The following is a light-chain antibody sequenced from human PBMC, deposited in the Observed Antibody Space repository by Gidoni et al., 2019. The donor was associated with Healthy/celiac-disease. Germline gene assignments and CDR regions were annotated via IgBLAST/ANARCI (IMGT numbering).Light chain of an antibody. V-gene: IGKV4-1*01. J-gene: IGKJ1*01. CDR1: QSVVYSSNNKNY. CDR3: QQYYSTPLT. CDR2: WAS. Sequence: DSALTQSPDSLAASLGARSTINCTSSQSVVYSSNNKNYLAWYQQKPGQPPKLLIYWASTRDSGVPDRFSCSGSGTYFTLTISSLQAEDVAVYYCQQYYSTPLTFGQGTKVEIK.